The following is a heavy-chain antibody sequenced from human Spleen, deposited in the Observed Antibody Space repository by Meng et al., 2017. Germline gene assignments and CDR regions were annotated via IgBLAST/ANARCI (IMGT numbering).Heavy chain of an antibody. J-gene: IGHJ1*01. CDR2: INLNTGGT. CDR1: GYTFTAYY. V-gene: IGHV1-2*02. D-gene: IGHD5-12*01. CDR3: ARDEVVATVSYYYH. Sequence: GRLVQFGAGVKKPGASVKVSCKASGYTFTAYYIHWVRQAPGQGLEWMGWINLNTGGTNYAQKFQGRVTMTRDTSISTAYMELSSLRSDDTAVYYCARDEVVATVSYYYHWGQGTLVTVSS.